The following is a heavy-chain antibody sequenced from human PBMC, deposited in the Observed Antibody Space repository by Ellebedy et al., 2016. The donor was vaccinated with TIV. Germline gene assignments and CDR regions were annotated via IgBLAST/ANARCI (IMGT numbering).Heavy chain of an antibody. D-gene: IGHD3-16*01. J-gene: IGHJ4*02. CDR3: APGGTTKVKKGFGY. CDR1: GFTFSDYG. Sequence: GESLKISCVTSGFTFSDYGMHWVRQAPGTGLEWVANISNDGRSKKHGDSVRGRFTISRDNSKSTLYLQMDSLRDDDTAVYYCAPGGTTKVKKGFGYWGQGTLVTVSS. CDR2: ISNDGRSK. V-gene: IGHV3-30*03.